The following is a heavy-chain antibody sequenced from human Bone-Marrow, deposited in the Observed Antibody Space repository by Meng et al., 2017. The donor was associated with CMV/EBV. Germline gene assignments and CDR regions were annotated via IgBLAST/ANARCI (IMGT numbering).Heavy chain of an antibody. V-gene: IGHV4-34*01. J-gene: IGHJ4*02. CDR1: GFTFSSYA. D-gene: IGHD5-18*01. CDR3: ARGAMVTRY. CDR2: INHSGST. Sequence: ESLKISCAASGFTFSSYAMSWVRQAPGKGLEWIGEINHSGSTNYNPSLKSRVTISVDTSKNQFSLKLSSVTAADTAVYYCARGAMVTRYWGQGTLVTVSS.